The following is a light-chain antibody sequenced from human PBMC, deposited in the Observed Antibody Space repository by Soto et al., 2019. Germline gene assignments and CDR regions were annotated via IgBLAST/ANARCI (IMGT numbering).Light chain of an antibody. CDR3: QSYDIRNVV. V-gene: IGLV6-57*04. CDR2: EDS. Sequence: NFMLTQPHSVSESPGKTLTISCTRSSGSIASTYVQWFQQRPGSTPTIVIYEDSQRPSGVPDRFSGSIDRSSNSASLTISGLTTDDEADYYCQSYDIRNVVFGGGTQLTVL. J-gene: IGLJ3*02. CDR1: SGSIASTY.